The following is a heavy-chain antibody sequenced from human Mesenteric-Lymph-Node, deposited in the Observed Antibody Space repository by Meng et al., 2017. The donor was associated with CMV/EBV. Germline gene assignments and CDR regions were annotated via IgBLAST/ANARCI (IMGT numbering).Heavy chain of an antibody. CDR1: GFLFSTYA. CDR2: IYDGDSDT. D-gene: IGHD1-26*01. CDR3: AKSPKIRVGATGPFDS. Sequence: GESLKISCAASGFLFSTYAMSWVRQAPGKGLEWVSNIYDGDSDTYYAASVKGRFTISRDNSKNTLYLQMNSLRAEDTAVYYCAKSPKIRVGATGPFDSWGQGTLVTVSS. J-gene: IGHJ4*02. V-gene: IGHV3-23*03.